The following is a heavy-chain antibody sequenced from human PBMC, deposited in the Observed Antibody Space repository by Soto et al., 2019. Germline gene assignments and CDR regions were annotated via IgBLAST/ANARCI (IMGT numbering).Heavy chain of an antibody. CDR3: ARGVVVPAAILYYYYYMDV. V-gene: IGHV4-4*02. CDR2: IYHSGST. J-gene: IGHJ6*03. Sequence: SETLSLTCAVSSGSISSINWWSWVRQPPGKGLEWIGEIYHSGSTNYNPSLKSRVTISVDKSKNQFSLKLSSVTAADTAVYYCARGVVVPAAILYYYYYMDVWGKGTTVTVSS. D-gene: IGHD2-2*01. CDR1: SGSISSINW.